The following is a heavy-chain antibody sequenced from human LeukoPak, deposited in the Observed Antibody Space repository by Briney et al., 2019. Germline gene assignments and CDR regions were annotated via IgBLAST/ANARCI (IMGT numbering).Heavy chain of an antibody. J-gene: IGHJ4*02. CDR3: AKGGYSYGYGYYFDY. CDR2: ISGSGGST. V-gene: IGHV3-23*01. D-gene: IGHD5-18*01. Sequence: GGSLRLSCAASGFTFSSYAMSWVRQAPGKGLEWVSAISGSGGSTYYADSVKGRFTISRDNSKNTLYLQMNSLRAEDTAVYYCAKGGYSYGYGYYFDYWGQGTLLTVSS. CDR1: GFTFSSYA.